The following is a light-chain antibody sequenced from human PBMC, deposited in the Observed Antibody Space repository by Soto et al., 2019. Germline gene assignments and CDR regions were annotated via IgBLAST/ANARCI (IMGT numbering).Light chain of an antibody. J-gene: IGKJ4*01. Sequence: DIQMTQSPSSLSAAVGDRVTITCRASQSISSYLNWYQQKPGKAPKLLLYAASSLQSGVTSRFSGSGSGTDFTLTISSLQPEDFATYYCQQSYSTLFTFGGGTKVEIK. CDR3: QQSYSTLFT. CDR1: QSISSY. CDR2: AAS. V-gene: IGKV1-39*01.